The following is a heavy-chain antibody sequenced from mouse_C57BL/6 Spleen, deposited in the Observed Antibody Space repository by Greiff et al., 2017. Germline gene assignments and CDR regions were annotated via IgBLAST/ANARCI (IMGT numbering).Heavy chain of an antibody. J-gene: IGHJ4*01. D-gene: IGHD2-3*01. CDR3: ARGRYDGYYVDAMDY. CDR2: INPSSGYT. Sequence: QVQLQQSGAELARPGASVKMSCKASGYTFTSYTMHWVKQRPGQGLEWIGYINPSSGYTKYNQKFKDKATLTADKSSSTAYMQLSSLTSEDSAVYYCARGRYDGYYVDAMDYWCQGTSVTVSS. V-gene: IGHV1-4*01. CDR1: GYTFTSYT.